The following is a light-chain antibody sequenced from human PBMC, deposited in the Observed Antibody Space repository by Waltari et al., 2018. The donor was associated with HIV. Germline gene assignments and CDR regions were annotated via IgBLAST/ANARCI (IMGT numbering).Light chain of an antibody. CDR1: SSDVGGSNY. V-gene: IGLV2-8*01. CDR2: EVS. Sequence: QSALTQPPSASGSPGQSVTIPCTGTSSDVGGSNYVPWYQQHPGKAPKLMIYEVSKRPSGVPDRFSGSKSGNTASLTVSGLQAEDEADYYCNSYAGSNNWVFGGGTKLTVL. J-gene: IGLJ3*02. CDR3: NSYAGSNNWV.